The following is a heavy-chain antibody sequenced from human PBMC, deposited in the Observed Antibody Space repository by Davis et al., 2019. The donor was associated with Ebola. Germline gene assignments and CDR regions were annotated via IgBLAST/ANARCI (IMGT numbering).Heavy chain of an antibody. CDR1: GYTFSNHF. CDR2: IHAGNGDT. J-gene: IGHJ4*02. D-gene: IGHD3-16*02. V-gene: IGHV1-3*01. CDR3: AKDDPSFHC. Sequence: ASVKVSCKASGYTFSNHFMHWVRQAPGQRLEWMGWIHAGNGDTRYSQKFQDRVTITRDTSASTAYMELSSLRSEDTAVYYCAKDDPSFHCWGQGTLVTVSS.